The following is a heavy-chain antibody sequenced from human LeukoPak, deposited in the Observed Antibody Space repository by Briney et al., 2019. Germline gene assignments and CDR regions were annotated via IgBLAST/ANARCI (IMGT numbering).Heavy chain of an antibody. CDR3: AREDSGSYYPRVRYYFDY. D-gene: IGHD1-26*01. CDR2: IKQDGGET. J-gene: IGHJ4*02. V-gene: IGHV3-7*01. Sequence: GGPLRLSCAASGFTFSRFWMSWVREAPGKGLEWVANIKQDGGETYYVDSVRGRFTVSRDNAKNSLYLQMNSLRADDTAVYYCAREDSGSYYPRVRYYFDYWGQGTLVTVSS. CDR1: GFTFSRFW.